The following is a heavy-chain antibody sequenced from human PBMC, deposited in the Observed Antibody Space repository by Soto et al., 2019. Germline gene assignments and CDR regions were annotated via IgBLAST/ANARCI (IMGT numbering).Heavy chain of an antibody. CDR3: ARVVYQQQLVSCWFDP. Sequence: ASVKVSCKASGGTFSSYAISWVRQAPGQGLEWMGGIIPIFGTANYAQKFQGRVTITADESTSTAYMELSSLRSEDTAVYYCARVVYQQQLVSCWFDPWGQGTLVTSPQ. CDR1: GGTFSSYA. J-gene: IGHJ5*02. CDR2: IIPIFGTA. V-gene: IGHV1-69*13. D-gene: IGHD6-13*01.